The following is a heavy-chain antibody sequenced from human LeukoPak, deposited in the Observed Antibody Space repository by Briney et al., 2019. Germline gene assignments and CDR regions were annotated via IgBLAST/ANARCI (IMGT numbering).Heavy chain of an antibody. Sequence: GGSLRLSCEASGFTFSNYWMSWVRQAPGKGLEWVANIKQDGSEKYYVDSVEGRFTISRDNAKNSLYLQMNSLRADDTAVYYCARDFFGSARFYRSDPFDYWGQGTLVSVSS. CDR2: IKQDGSEK. D-gene: IGHD3-10*01. CDR3: ARDFFGSARFYRSDPFDY. J-gene: IGHJ4*02. CDR1: GFTFSNYW. V-gene: IGHV3-7*01.